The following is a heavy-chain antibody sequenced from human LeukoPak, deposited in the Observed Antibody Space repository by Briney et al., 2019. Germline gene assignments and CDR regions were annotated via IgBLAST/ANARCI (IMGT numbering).Heavy chain of an antibody. Sequence: SATLSLTCSVSGGSISSYYWSWIRQPPGKGLEWIGFVYYSGSTKYNPSLKSRVTLSVDTSKNQFSLKLNSVTAADTAVYYCARHYCSGDNCNYFDYWGQGTLVTVSS. CDR1: GGSISSYY. D-gene: IGHD2-15*01. CDR2: VYYSGST. V-gene: IGHV4-59*01. CDR3: ARHYCSGDNCNYFDY. J-gene: IGHJ4*02.